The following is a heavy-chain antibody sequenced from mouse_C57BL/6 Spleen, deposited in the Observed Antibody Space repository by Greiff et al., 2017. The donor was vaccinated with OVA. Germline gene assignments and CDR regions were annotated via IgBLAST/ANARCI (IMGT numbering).Heavy chain of an antibody. CDR1: GFTFSDYG. CDR2: ISSGSSTI. CDR3: AAFHYYGSSLAY. V-gene: IGHV5-17*01. J-gene: IGHJ3*01. Sequence: EVHLVESGGGLVKPGGSLKLSCAASGFTFSDYGMHWVRQAPEKGLEWVAYISSGSSTIYYADTVKGRFTISRDNAKNTLFLQMTSLRSEDTAMYYCAAFHYYGSSLAYWGQGTLVTVSA. D-gene: IGHD1-1*01.